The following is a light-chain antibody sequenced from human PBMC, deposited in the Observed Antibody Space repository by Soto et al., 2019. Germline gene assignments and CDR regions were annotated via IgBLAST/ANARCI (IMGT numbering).Light chain of an antibody. CDR3: QQYGSSGT. Sequence: EVVLTQSPGTLSLSPGERATLSCRASQSVSRYLAWYQQKPGQAPRLLIYGASNRATGIPDRFSGSGSGTDFTLTISRLEPEDFAVYYCQQYGSSGTFGQGTKVGIK. J-gene: IGKJ1*01. CDR2: GAS. V-gene: IGKV3-20*01. CDR1: QSVSRY.